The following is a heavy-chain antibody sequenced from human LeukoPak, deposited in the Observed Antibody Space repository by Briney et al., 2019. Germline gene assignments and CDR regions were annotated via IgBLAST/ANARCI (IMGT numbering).Heavy chain of an antibody. V-gene: IGHV3-30*02. CDR2: IRYDGSNK. CDR1: GFTFSSYG. Sequence: GGSLRLSCAASGFTFSSYGMHWVRQAPGKGLEWVAFIRYDGSNKYYADSVKGRFTISRDNSKNTLYLQMNSLRAEDTAVYYCAKGKKGSGLETRVLMIVVVPPDYWGQGTLVTVSS. D-gene: IGHD3-22*01. CDR3: AKGKKGSGLETRVLMIVVVPPDY. J-gene: IGHJ4*02.